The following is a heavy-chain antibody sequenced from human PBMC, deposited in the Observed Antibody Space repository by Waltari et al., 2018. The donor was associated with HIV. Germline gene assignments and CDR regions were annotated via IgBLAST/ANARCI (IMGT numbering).Heavy chain of an antibody. CDR2: INPSNGAT. CDR1: GYTFVNYY. D-gene: IGHD3-9*01. CDR3: ARAAKTWVHLTSSGGFDI. V-gene: IGHV1-46*03. Sequence: VELVQSGTEVRKPGASVTVSCKAAGYTFVNYYLHWVRQAPGQGLEWMGVINPSNGATTYAERFRVGVSMSTNASADMVFMELSSLIPDDTAVYFCARAAKTWVHLTSSGGFDIWGQGTAVVVSS. J-gene: IGHJ3*02.